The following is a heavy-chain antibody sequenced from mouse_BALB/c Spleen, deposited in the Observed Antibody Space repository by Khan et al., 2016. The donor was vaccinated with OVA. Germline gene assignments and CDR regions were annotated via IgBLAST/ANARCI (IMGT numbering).Heavy chain of an antibody. D-gene: IGHD1-1*01. CDR1: GISITSGNYR. CDR3: TGDYGSLYEFFDV. J-gene: IGHJ1*01. V-gene: IGHV3-5*02. Sequence: EVELVESGPGLVKPSQTVSLTCTVTGISITSGNYRWSWMRQFPGNKLEWIGNIYYSGTVTYNPYLTSRTTITKYTSKNQFFLEMNLLTAENTADYCGTGDYGSLYEFFDVWGAGTTVTVSS. CDR2: IYYSGTV.